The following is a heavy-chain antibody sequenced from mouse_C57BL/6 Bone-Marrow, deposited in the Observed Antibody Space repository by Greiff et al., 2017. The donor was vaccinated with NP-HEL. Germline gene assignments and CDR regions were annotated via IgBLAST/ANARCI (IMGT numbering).Heavy chain of an antibody. CDR2: IDPANGNT. Sequence: EVQLQQSVAELVRPGASVKLSCTASGFNIKNTYMHWVKQRPEQGLEWIGRIDPANGNTKYAPKFQGKATITADTSSNTAYLQLSSLTSEDTAIYYCAPITTVVATRGYFDVWGTGTTVTVSS. CDR3: APITTVVATRGYFDV. D-gene: IGHD1-1*01. V-gene: IGHV14-3*01. CDR1: GFNIKNTY. J-gene: IGHJ1*03.